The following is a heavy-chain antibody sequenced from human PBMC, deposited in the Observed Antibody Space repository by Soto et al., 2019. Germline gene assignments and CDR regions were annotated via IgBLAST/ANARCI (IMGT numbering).Heavy chain of an antibody. D-gene: IGHD3-16*02. CDR3: ARGYYDYVWGSYRHPFDY. CDR1: GYAFTSYA. V-gene: IGHV1-3*01. Sequence: SGKVSCKASGYAFTSYAMHWVRQAPGQRLEWMGWINAGNGNTKYSQKFQGRVTITRDTSASTAYMELSSLRSEDTAVYYCARGYYDYVWGSYRHPFDYWGQGTLVTVS. J-gene: IGHJ4*02. CDR2: INAGNGNT.